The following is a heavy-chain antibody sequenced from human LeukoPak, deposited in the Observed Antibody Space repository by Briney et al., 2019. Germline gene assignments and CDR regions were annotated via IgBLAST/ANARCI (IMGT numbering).Heavy chain of an antibody. J-gene: IGHJ2*01. V-gene: IGHV3-23*01. Sequence: PGGSLRLSCAASGFTFNNYSMSWVRQAPGKGLQWVSVISDSGGVTHYADSVKGRFTISRDNSKSTLYLQMNSLRAEDTAVYYCAKNLLGSESFSWYFDLWGRGTLVTVSS. CDR2: ISDSGGVT. CDR3: AKNLLGSESFSWYFDL. CDR1: GFTFNNYS. D-gene: IGHD1-26*01.